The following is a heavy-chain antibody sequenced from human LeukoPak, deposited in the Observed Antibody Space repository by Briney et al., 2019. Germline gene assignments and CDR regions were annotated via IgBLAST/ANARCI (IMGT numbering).Heavy chain of an antibody. Sequence: GGSLRLSCAASGFTFSDYSMNWVRQAPGKGLEWVSYISFSVNTKYYGDSVKGRFTISRDNAKNSLYLHMDSLRAEDTAVYYCASGVVTAITDYWGQGTLVTVSS. J-gene: IGHJ4*02. CDR3: ASGVVTAITDY. D-gene: IGHD2-21*02. V-gene: IGHV3-48*04. CDR2: ISFSVNTK. CDR1: GFTFSDYS.